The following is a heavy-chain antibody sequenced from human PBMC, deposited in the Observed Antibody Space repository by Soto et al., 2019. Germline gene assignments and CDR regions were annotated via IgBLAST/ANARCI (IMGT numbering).Heavy chain of an antibody. CDR3: ASSTGDYYYGMDV. CDR1: GYTFTSYG. Sequence: ASVKVSCKASGYTFTSYGISWVRQAPGQGLEWMGWISAYNGNTNYAQKLQGRVTMTTDTSTSTAYMELRGLRSDDTAVYYCASSTGDYYYGMDVWGQGTTVTVSS. J-gene: IGHJ6*02. D-gene: IGHD6-25*01. CDR2: ISAYNGNT. V-gene: IGHV1-18*01.